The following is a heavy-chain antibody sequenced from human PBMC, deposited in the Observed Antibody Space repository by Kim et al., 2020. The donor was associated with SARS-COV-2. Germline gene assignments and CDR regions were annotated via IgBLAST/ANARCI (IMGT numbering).Heavy chain of an antibody. CDR2: ISYDGSNK. D-gene: IGHD6-13*01. CDR1: GFTFSSYA. V-gene: IGHV3-30-3*01. CDR3: LSSWYYLAYYFDY. J-gene: IGHJ4*02. Sequence: GGSLRLSCAASGFTFSSYAMHWVRQAPGKGLEWVAVISYDGSNKYYADSVKGRFTISRDNSKNTLYLQMNSLRAEDTAVYYCLSSWYYLAYYFDYWGQGTLVTVSS.